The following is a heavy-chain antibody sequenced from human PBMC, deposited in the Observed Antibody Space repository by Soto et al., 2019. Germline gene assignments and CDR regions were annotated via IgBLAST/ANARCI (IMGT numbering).Heavy chain of an antibody. CDR2: ISHDGTNK. D-gene: IGHD1-20*01. V-gene: IGHV3-30*18. J-gene: IGHJ4*02. CDR3: AKKLYNWNDGPFDF. Sequence: GGCLRLSCAASGFTVSSCGIHWVRQATGKGLEWVAVISHDGTNKYYADSVKGRSTISRDNSKYTLYLQMNSLRVEDTAVYYCAKKLYNWNDGPFDFWGQGTLVTAPQ. CDR1: GFTVSSCG.